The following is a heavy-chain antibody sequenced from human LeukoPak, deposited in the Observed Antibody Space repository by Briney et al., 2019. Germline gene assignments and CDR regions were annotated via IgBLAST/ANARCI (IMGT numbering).Heavy chain of an antibody. J-gene: IGHJ4*02. D-gene: IGHD4/OR15-4a*01. CDR2: ISGSAGST. CDR1: GFTFSSYA. CDR3: AKELTRGRGDY. V-gene: IGHV3-23*01. Sequence: PGGSLRLSCAASGFTFSSYAMSWVRQAPGKGLEGVSAISGSAGSTYYAASVKARFTISRDNSKNTLYLQMNSLRAEDTAVYYCAKELTRGRGDYWGQGTLVTVSS.